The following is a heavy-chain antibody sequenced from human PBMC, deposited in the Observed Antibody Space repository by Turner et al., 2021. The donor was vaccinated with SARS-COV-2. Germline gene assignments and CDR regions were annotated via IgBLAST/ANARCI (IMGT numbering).Heavy chain of an antibody. V-gene: IGHV3-66*01. Sequence: EVQLVESGGGLVQPGGSLRLSCAASGLTVSSNYMRWVRQAPGKGLEWVSVIYSGGSTYYAYSVKGRFTISRDNSKNTLYLQMNSLRAEDTAVYYCAREVSGSSNTGVHFDSWGQGTPVTVSS. CDR2: IYSGGST. J-gene: IGHJ4*02. CDR1: GLTVSSNY. D-gene: IGHD3-10*01. CDR3: AREVSGSSNTGVHFDS.